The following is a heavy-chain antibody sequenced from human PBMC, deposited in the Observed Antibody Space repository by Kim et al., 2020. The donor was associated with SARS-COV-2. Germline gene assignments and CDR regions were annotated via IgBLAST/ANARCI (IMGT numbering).Heavy chain of an antibody. CDR2: IKQDGSEK. CDR1: GFTFSSYW. Sequence: GGSLRLSCAASGFTFSSYWMSWVRQAPGKGLEWVANIKQDGSEKYFVDSVKGRFTISRDNAKNSLYLQMNSLRAEDTAVYYCARVALVGDLYYFDYWGQGTLVTVSS. V-gene: IGHV3-7*03. CDR3: ARVALVGDLYYFDY. J-gene: IGHJ4*02. D-gene: IGHD2-2*01.